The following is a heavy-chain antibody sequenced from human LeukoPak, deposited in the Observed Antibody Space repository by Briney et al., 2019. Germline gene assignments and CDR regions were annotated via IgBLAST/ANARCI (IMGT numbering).Heavy chain of an antibody. CDR2: ISSSTGNT. CDR3: VRLPLGYCSSTSCLD. Sequence: SVKVSCKASGYNFNTYGISWVRQAPGQGLEWMGWISSSTGNTKYAQKLQDRVTMTTDTSTSTAYLYLRNLRSDDTAVYYCVRLPLGYCSSTSCLDWGQGTLVTVSS. V-gene: IGHV1-18*01. J-gene: IGHJ4*02. D-gene: IGHD2-2*01. CDR1: GYNFNTYG.